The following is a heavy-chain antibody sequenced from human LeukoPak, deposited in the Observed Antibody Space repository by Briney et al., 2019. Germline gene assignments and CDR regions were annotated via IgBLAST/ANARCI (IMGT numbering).Heavy chain of an antibody. J-gene: IGHJ4*02. CDR1: GGTFSSYA. D-gene: IGHD5-12*01. CDR2: IIPIFGTA. Sequence: SVKVSCKASGGTFSSYAISWVRQAPGQGLEWMGGIIPIFGTANYAQKFQGRVTITADESTSTAYMELSSLRSEDTAVYYCARGGAYSGYDYGYWGQGTLVTVSS. CDR3: ARGGAYSGYDYGY. V-gene: IGHV1-69*13.